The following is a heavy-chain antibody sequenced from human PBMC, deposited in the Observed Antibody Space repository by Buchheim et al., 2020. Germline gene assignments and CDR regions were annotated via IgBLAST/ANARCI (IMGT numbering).Heavy chain of an antibody. CDR3: ARDKRGGTYLTYYYYGMDV. CDR2: IKQDGSEK. V-gene: IGHV3-7*01. Sequence: EVQLVESGGGLVQPGGSLRLSCAASGFTFSSYWMSWVRQAPGKGLEWVANIKQDGSEKYYVDSVKGRFTISRDNAKNSLYLQMNSLRAEDTAVYYCARDKRGGTYLTYYYYGMDVWGQGTT. J-gene: IGHJ6*02. D-gene: IGHD2-15*01. CDR1: GFTFSSYW.